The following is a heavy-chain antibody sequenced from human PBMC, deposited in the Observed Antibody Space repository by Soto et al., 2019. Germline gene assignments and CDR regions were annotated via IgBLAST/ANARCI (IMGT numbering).Heavy chain of an antibody. CDR1: GFSFSTYA. V-gene: IGHV3-23*01. Sequence: WSLRLSCAASGFSFSTYAMSWVRQAPGKGLEWVSGISGGGGSTYYIDSVKGRFTISRDTSKNTLSLQMNSLRAEDTAVYYCAKDLGATTDYYFDYWGQGTTVTVYS. J-gene: IGHJ4*02. CDR2: ISGGGGST. CDR3: AKDLGATTDYYFDY. D-gene: IGHD1-26*01.